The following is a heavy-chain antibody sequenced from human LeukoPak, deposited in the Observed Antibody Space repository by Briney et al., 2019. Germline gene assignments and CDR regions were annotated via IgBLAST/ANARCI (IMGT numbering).Heavy chain of an antibody. V-gene: IGHV1-69*13. D-gene: IGHD3-22*01. CDR2: IIPIFGTA. CDR3: ARGNRWGDSSGYYYFDY. Sequence: ASVKVFCKASGGTFSSYAISWVRQAPGQGLEWMGGIIPIFGTANYAQKFQGRVTITADESTSTAYMELSSLRSEDTAVYYCARGNRWGDSSGYYYFDYWGQGTLVTVSS. CDR1: GGTFSSYA. J-gene: IGHJ4*02.